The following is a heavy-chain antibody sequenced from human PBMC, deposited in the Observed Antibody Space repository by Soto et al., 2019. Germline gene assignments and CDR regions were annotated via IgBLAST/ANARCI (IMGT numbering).Heavy chain of an antibody. CDR2: ISGSGGST. D-gene: IGHD6-13*01. V-gene: IGHV3-23*01. Sequence: EVQLLESGGGLVQPGGSLRLSCAASGFTFSSYAMSWVRQAPGKGLEWVSAISGSGGSTYYADSVKGRFTISRDNSKNTLDLQMNSLRGEDTAVYYCAKDLRGYSSFHWGQGTMVTVSS. J-gene: IGHJ3*01. CDR1: GFTFSSYA. CDR3: AKDLRGYSSFH.